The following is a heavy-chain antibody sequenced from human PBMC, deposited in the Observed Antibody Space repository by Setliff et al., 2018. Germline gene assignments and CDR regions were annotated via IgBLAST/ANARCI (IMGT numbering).Heavy chain of an antibody. J-gene: IGHJ4*02. Sequence: ASETLSLTCTVSGGSVSSGSYYWSWIRQPAGKGLEWIGRIYTSGSTNYNPSLKSRVAISVDTSKNQFSLRLSSVTAADTAVYYCAKEGYYDHSGYYHYYFDFWGQGTLVTVSS. D-gene: IGHD3-22*01. CDR2: IYTSGST. CDR3: AKEGYYDHSGYYHYYFDF. V-gene: IGHV4-61*02. CDR1: GGSVSSGSYY.